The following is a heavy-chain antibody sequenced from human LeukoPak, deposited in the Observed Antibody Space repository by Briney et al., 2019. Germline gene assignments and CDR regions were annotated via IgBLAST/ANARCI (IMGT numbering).Heavy chain of an antibody. Sequence: GGSLRLSCAASGFTFSSYAMSWVRQAPGKGLEWVSAISGSGGSTYYADSVKGRFTISRDNSKNTLYLQMNSLRAEDTAVYYCATLGYCSSTSCIYNYYYYGMDVWGRGTTVTVSS. D-gene: IGHD2-2*01. CDR3: ATLGYCSSTSCIYNYYYYGMDV. V-gene: IGHV3-23*01. J-gene: IGHJ6*04. CDR2: ISGSGGST. CDR1: GFTFSSYA.